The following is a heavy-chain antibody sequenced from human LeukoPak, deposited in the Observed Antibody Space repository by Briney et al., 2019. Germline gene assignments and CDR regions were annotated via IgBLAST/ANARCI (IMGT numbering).Heavy chain of an antibody. D-gene: IGHD3-3*01. J-gene: IGHJ4*02. CDR3: ARETHYDSWSGYFGADYYFDY. CDR2: IKQDGSEK. V-gene: IGHV3-7*01. CDR1: GFTFSSYW. Sequence: GSLRPSCAASGFTFSSYWMSWVRQAPGKGLEWVANIKQDGSEKYYVDSVKGRFTISRDNAKNSLYLQMNSLRAEDTAVYYCARETHYDSWSGYFGADYYFDYWGQGTLVTVSS.